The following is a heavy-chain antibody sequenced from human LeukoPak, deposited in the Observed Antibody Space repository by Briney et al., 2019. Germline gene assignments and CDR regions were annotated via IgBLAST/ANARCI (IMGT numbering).Heavy chain of an antibody. D-gene: IGHD5-18*01. Sequence: SQTLSLTCAVSGGSISSGGYSWSWIRQPPGKGLEWIGYIYHSGSTYYNPSLKSRVTISVDRSKNQFSLKLSSVTAADTAVYYCARGRGYSYGNFDYWGQGTLVTVSS. CDR2: IYHSGST. CDR1: GGSISSGGYS. J-gene: IGHJ4*02. V-gene: IGHV4-30-2*01. CDR3: ARGRGYSYGNFDY.